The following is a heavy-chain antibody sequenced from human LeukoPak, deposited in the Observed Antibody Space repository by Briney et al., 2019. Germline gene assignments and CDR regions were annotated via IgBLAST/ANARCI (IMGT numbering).Heavy chain of an antibody. CDR3: ARDIHSVAFDI. CDR2: ISGSTTDI. J-gene: IGHJ3*02. CDR1: GFTFSTYR. Sequence: GGSLRLSCAASGFTFSTYRMNWVRQVPGKGLEWVSYISGSTTDIYYADSVEGRFTISRDNAKRSVYLQMNSLGVEDTAVYYCARDIHSVAFDIWGQGTMVTVSS. V-gene: IGHV3-21*01.